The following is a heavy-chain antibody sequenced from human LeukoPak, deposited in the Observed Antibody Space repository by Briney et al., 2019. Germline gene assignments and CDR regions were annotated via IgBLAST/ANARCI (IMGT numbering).Heavy chain of an antibody. CDR1: GYTFTSYG. Sequence: ASVKVSCKASGYTFTSYGISWVRQAPGQGREWMGWISAYNGNTNYAQKLQGRVTMTTDTSTRTAYMELRSLRSDDTAVYYCARVGITMVRGVQLYDAFDIWGQGTMVTVSS. D-gene: IGHD3-10*01. V-gene: IGHV1-18*01. CDR3: ARVGITMVRGVQLYDAFDI. J-gene: IGHJ3*02. CDR2: ISAYNGNT.